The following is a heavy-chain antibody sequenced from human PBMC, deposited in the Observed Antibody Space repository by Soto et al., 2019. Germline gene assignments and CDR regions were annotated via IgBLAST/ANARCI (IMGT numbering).Heavy chain of an antibody. J-gene: IGHJ4*02. D-gene: IGHD6-19*01. CDR1: GFTFSSYE. V-gene: IGHV3-7*03. Sequence: GGSLRLSCVDSGFTFSSYEMNWVRQAPGKGLEWVANINQDGGGTYYVDSVEGRFTISRDNAKDSLYLQMNSLRGEDTAVYYCARYFRGSGRYFFDYWGQGTLVPVSS. CDR2: INQDGGGT. CDR3: ARYFRGSGRYFFDY.